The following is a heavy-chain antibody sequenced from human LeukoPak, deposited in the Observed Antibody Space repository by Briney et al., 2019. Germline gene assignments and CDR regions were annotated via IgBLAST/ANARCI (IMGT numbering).Heavy chain of an antibody. CDR1: GFTFNGYW. CDR2: IKQDGSEK. D-gene: IGHD5-12*01. J-gene: IGHJ4*02. Sequence: PGGSLRLSCAASGFTFNGYWMSWVRQAPGKGLEWVANIKQDGSEKYYVDSVKGRFTISRDNAKNSLYLQMNSLRAEDTAVYYCARDPGGLRRACFDYWGQGTLVTVSS. V-gene: IGHV3-7*01. CDR3: ARDPGGLRRACFDY.